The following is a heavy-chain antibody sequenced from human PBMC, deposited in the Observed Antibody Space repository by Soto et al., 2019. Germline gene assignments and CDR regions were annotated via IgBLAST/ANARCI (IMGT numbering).Heavy chain of an antibody. D-gene: IGHD5-12*01. CDR3: ARLNRDGYNFDWFDP. J-gene: IGHJ5*02. Sequence: SETLSLTCAVSGSSISSGGSSWSWVRQPPGKGLEWIGYIYPSGGAYYNTPLKSRVTLSVDTSKNQFSLELRSVTAADTAVYYCARLNRDGYNFDWFDPWGQGTLVTVSS. V-gene: IGHV4-30-2*01. CDR1: GSSISSGGSS. CDR2: IYPSGGA.